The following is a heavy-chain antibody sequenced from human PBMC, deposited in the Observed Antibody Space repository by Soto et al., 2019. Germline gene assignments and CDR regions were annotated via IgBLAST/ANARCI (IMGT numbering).Heavy chain of an antibody. J-gene: IGHJ6*02. Sequence: PSETLSLTCTVSGGSISSSSYYWGWIRQPPGKGLEWIGSIYYSGSTYYNPSLKSRVTISVDTSKNQFSLKLSSVTAADTAVYYCARLAQYYYGSGSYYNRRAGYYYYGMDVWGQGTTVTVSS. CDR1: GGSISSSSYY. D-gene: IGHD3-10*01. CDR3: ARLAQYYYGSGSYYNRRAGYYYYGMDV. V-gene: IGHV4-39*01. CDR2: IYYSGST.